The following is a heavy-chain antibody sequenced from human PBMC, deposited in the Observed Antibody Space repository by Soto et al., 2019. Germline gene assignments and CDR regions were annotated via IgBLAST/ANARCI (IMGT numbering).Heavy chain of an antibody. CDR2: IYYSGST. CDR3: AREGAIVLVPDYGMDV. D-gene: IGHD2-2*01. V-gene: IGHV4-31*03. J-gene: IGHJ6*02. Sequence: SETLSLTCTVSGGSISSGGYYWSWIRQHPGKGLEWIGYIYYSGSTYYNPSLKSRVTISVDTSKNQFSLKLSSVTAADTAVYYCAREGAIVLVPDYGMDVWGQGTTVTVSS. CDR1: GGSISSGGYY.